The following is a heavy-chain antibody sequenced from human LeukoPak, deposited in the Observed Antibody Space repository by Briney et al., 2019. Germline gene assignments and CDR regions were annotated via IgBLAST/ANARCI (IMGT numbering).Heavy chain of an antibody. CDR2: IKQDGSEK. J-gene: IGHJ6*03. V-gene: IGHV3-7*01. CDR1: GFTFSSYW. D-gene: IGHD2-15*01. CDR3: ARRSDSGYCSGGSCETLYYYYYMDV. Sequence: GGSLRLSCAASGFTFSSYWMSWGRQAPGKGLEWVANIKQDGSEKYYVDSVKGRLTISRDNAKNSLYLQMNSLRAEDTAVYYCARRSDSGYCSGGSCETLYYYYYMDVWGKGTTVTIPS.